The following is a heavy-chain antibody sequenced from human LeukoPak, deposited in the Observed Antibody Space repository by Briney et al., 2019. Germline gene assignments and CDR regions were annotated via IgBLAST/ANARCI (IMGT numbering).Heavy chain of an antibody. CDR2: VSFDGTTK. V-gene: IGHV3-30*18. CDR3: AKVMAERRTLTPYFDY. CDR1: GFTFSSYG. J-gene: IGHJ4*02. Sequence: GGSLRLSCAASGFTFSSYGIHWVRQAPGKGLEWMAVVSFDGTTKYYADSVRGRFFISRDTPMNTVHLQLNSLRAEDTAVYYCAKVMAERRTLTPYFDYWGQGALVTVSS. D-gene: IGHD1-1*01.